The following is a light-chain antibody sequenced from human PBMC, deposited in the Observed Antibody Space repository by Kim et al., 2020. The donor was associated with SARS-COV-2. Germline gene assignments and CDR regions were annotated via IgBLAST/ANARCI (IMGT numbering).Light chain of an antibody. J-gene: IGKJ4*01. CDR3: QQRAHWVT. V-gene: IGKV3-11*01. CDR2: DAS. Sequence: PGERATLSCRTSQSVSSYLAWYQQKPGQAPRLLIYDASKRATDIPARFSGSGSGTDFTLTISSLEPEDFAVYYCQQRAHWVTFGGGTKVDIK. CDR1: QSVSSY.